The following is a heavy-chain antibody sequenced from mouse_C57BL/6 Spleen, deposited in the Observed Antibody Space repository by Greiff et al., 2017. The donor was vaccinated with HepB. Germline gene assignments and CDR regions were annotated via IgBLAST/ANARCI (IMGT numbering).Heavy chain of an antibody. J-gene: IGHJ2*01. V-gene: IGHV1-64*01. CDR2: IHPNSGST. CDR1: GYTFTSYW. CDR3: ARTTMITYYFDY. Sequence: QVQLQQPGAELVKPGASVKLSCKASGYTFTSYWMHWVKQRPGQGLEWIGMIHPNSGSTNYNEKFKSKATLTVDKSSSTAYMQLSSLTSEDSAVYYCARTTMITYYFDYWGKGTTLTVSS. D-gene: IGHD2-4*01.